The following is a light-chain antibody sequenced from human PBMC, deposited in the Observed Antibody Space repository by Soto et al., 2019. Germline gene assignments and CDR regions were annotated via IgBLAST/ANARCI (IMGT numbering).Light chain of an antibody. J-gene: IGLJ3*02. CDR2: NNV. V-gene: IGLV1-44*01. CDR3: AAWDVSLNGHWL. CDR1: NSNIGTNS. Sequence: QSVLTQAPSVSGTPGQTVTISCSGGNSNIGTNSVNWYQQLPGTAPKLLIYNNVQRPSGVPDRISGSKSGTSASLAISGLQSEDEGQYFCAAWDVSLNGHWLFGGGTKLTVL.